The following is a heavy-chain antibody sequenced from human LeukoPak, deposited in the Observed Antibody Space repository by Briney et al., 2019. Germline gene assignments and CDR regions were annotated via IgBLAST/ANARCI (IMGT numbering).Heavy chain of an antibody. V-gene: IGHV3-53*01. Sequence: GALRLSCAVSGFTVSSKYMSWVRQAPGKGLEWVSLIYSDGSTYYADSVKGRFTISRDNAKNTLYLQMNSLRAEDTAVYYCARDYDVLTGSQFDYWGQGTLVTVSS. CDR2: IYSDGST. J-gene: IGHJ4*02. D-gene: IGHD3-9*01. CDR1: GFTVSSKY. CDR3: ARDYDVLTGSQFDY.